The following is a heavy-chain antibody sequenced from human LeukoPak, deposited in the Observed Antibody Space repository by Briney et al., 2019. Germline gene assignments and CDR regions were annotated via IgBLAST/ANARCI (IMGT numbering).Heavy chain of an antibody. Sequence: GGSLRLSCAASGFTFYTYAMSWVRQAPGKGLEWVSSISSSSSYIYYADSVKGRFTISRDNAKDSLYLQMNSLRAEDTAVYYCARGSSWSSYYYYGMDVWGQGTTVTVSS. V-gene: IGHV3-21*01. D-gene: IGHD6-13*01. CDR3: ARGSSWSSYYYYGMDV. CDR2: ISSSSSYI. CDR1: GFTFYTYA. J-gene: IGHJ6*02.